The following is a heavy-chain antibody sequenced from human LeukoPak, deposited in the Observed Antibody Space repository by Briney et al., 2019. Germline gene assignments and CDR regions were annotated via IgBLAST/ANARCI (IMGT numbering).Heavy chain of an antibody. J-gene: IGHJ6*03. CDR2: ISSSGRTI. V-gene: IGHV3-48*03. Sequence: GGPLTFSSSASGFTFSSYEMNCVRQAPGEGREWGSYISSSGRTIYYADSVKGRFNISRDTAENSLYLQMNSLRAEDTAVYYCARDSVYYYDSSGYSYYYYYMDVWGKGTTVTVSS. CDR3: ARDSVYYYDSSGYSYYYYYMDV. CDR1: GFTFSSYE. D-gene: IGHD3-22*01.